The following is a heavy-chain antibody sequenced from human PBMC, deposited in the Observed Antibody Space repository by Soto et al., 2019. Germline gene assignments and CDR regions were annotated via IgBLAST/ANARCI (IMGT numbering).Heavy chain of an antibody. CDR1: GGTSRSLS. CDR2: ITPLFGIP. J-gene: IGHJ5*02. CDR3: ARDTLSAGGWFDT. Sequence: QVQLVQSGAEVKKPGSSVKLSCKASGGTSRSLSITWVRQAPGQGLEWMGGITPLFGIPNYPQKFQGRLTITADKSTGTAYLELSSLRSEDTAVYYGARDTLSAGGWFDTWGRGTLVTVSS. V-gene: IGHV1-69*17. D-gene: IGHD2-15*01.